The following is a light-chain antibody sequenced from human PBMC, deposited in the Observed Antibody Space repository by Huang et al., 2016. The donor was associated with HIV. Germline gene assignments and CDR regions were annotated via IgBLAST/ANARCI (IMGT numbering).Light chain of an antibody. J-gene: IGKJ3*01. Sequence: DIQMTQSPSSLSASVGDRVTITCQASQDISNYLNWYQQKPGKAPKLRIYVASNLETGVPSRFSGSGSGTDFTFTISSLQPEDIATYYCQQYDNLPFTFGPGTKVDIK. CDR2: VAS. CDR3: QQYDNLPFT. V-gene: IGKV1-33*01. CDR1: QDISNY.